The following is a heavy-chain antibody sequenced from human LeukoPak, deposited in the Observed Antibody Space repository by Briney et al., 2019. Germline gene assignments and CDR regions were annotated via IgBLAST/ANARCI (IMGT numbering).Heavy chain of an antibody. J-gene: IGHJ3*02. D-gene: IGHD3-3*01. CDR1: GGSISSYY. CDR2: VYYSGST. V-gene: IGHV4-59*01. Sequence: PSETLSLTCTVSGGSISSYYWSWIRQPPGKGLEWIGYVYYSGSTNYNPSLKSRVTISVDTSKNQFSLKLSSVTAADTAIYYCARDFSAFDIWGQGTMVTVSS. CDR3: ARDFSAFDI.